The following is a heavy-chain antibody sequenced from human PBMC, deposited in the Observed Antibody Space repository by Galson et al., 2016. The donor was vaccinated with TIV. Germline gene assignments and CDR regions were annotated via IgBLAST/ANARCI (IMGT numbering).Heavy chain of an antibody. CDR2: INPIFHTA. CDR1: GDTFSNYA. J-gene: IGHJ3*02. V-gene: IGHV1-69*06. D-gene: IGHD3-22*01. Sequence: SVKVSCKASGDTFSNYAISWVRQAPGQGPEWMGRINPIFHTATYAQRLQGRVTIMADKSTTTIYMELNSLRPEDTAVYYCARERYYYDSTAYYAFDIWGQGTMVTVSS. CDR3: ARERYYYDSTAYYAFDI.